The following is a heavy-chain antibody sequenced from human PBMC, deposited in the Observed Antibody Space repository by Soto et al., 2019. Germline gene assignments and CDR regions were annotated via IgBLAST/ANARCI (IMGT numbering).Heavy chain of an antibody. J-gene: IGHJ4*02. CDR1: GGTFSSYA. V-gene: IGHV1-69*01. CDR3: ARDLHYSSSWYDFDY. CDR2: IIPIFGTA. D-gene: IGHD6-13*01. Sequence: VKVCSKASGGTFSSYAISWVRQATGQRLEWMGGIIPIFGTANYAQKFQGRVTITADESTSTAYMELSSLRSEDTAVYYCARDLHYSSSWYDFDYWGQGTLVTVSS.